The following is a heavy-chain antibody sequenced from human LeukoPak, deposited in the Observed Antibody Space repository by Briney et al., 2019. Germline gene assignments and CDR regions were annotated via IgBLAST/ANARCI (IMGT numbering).Heavy chain of an antibody. CDR3: AKDFWSGYYPHY. CDR1: GGSISSSN. Sequence: PSETLSLTCAVSGGSISSSNWWSWVRQAPGKGLEWVSSISGSGDSTYYADSVKGRFTMSRDNSKNTLYLQMNSLRAEDTAVYYCAKDFWSGYYPHYWGQGTLVAVSS. CDR2: ISGSGDST. V-gene: IGHV3-23*01. D-gene: IGHD3-3*01. J-gene: IGHJ4*02.